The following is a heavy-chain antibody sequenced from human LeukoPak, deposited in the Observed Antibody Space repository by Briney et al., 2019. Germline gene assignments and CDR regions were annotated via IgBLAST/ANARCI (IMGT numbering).Heavy chain of an antibody. Sequence: SQTLSLTCTVSGGSIRSGDYSWSWVRQPPGKGLEWIGYIYYSGSTYYNPSLKSRVTISGDTSKNQFSLNLSSVTAADTAVYYCATDRARGGDSFDYWGQGTLVTVSS. D-gene: IGHD3-10*01. V-gene: IGHV4-30-4*01. CDR3: ATDRARGGDSFDY. J-gene: IGHJ4*02. CDR2: IYYSGST. CDR1: GGSIRSGDYS.